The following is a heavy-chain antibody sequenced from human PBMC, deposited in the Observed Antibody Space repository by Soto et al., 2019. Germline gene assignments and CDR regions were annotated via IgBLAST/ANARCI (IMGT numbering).Heavy chain of an antibody. D-gene: IGHD5-12*01. J-gene: IGHJ4*02. CDR1: GFTFSSYE. CDR3: ARDLEWVVATENDY. V-gene: IGHV3-48*03. CDR2: ISSSGSTI. Sequence: GGSLRLSCAASGFTFSSYEMNWVRQAPGKGLEWVSYISSSGSTIYYADSVEGRFTISRDNAKNSLYLQMNSLRAEDTAVHYCARDLEWVVATENDYWGQGTLVTVSS.